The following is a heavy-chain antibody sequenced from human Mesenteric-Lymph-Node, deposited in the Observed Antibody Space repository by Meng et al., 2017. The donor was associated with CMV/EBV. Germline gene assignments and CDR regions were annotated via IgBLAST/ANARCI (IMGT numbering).Heavy chain of an antibody. J-gene: IGHJ4*02. CDR1: DSVSSNSAT. Sequence: DSVSSNSATWNWIRQSPSRGLEWLGRTYYRSKWYNDYAVSVRSRITINADTSKSQFALQVNSVTPEDTAVYYCTRGLVSLGYYFDYWGQGSLVTVSS. V-gene: IGHV6-1*01. CDR3: TRGLVSLGYYFDY. D-gene: IGHD5/OR15-5a*01. CDR2: TYYRSKWYN.